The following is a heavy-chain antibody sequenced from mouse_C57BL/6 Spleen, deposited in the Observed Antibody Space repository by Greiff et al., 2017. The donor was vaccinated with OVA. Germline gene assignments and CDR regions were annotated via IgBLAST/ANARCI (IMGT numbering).Heavy chain of an antibody. CDR2: INPNNGGT. D-gene: IGHD1-1*01. CDR3: ARWAYYGSSYFDY. Sequence: EVQRVESGPELVKPGASVKMSCKASGYTFTDYNMHWVKQSHGKSLEWIGYINPNNGGTSYNQKFKGKATLTVNKSSSTAYMELRSLTSEDSAVYYCARWAYYGSSYFDYWGQGTTLTVSS. CDR1: GYTFTDYN. J-gene: IGHJ2*01. V-gene: IGHV1-22*01.